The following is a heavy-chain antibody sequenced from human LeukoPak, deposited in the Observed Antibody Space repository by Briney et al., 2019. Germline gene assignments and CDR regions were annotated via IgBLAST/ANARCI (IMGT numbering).Heavy chain of an antibody. CDR1: GFTFSDYG. CDR3: AKGSSSWHEELWFDP. J-gene: IGHJ5*02. CDR2: IWSDGSNK. V-gene: IGHV3-33*06. Sequence: GGSLRLSCAASGFTFSDYGIHWVRRAPGKGLEWVAVIWSDGSNKYYADSVKGRFTISRDNSKNTLYLQMNSLRAEDTAVYYCAKGSSSWHEELWFDPWGQGTLVTVSS. D-gene: IGHD6-13*01.